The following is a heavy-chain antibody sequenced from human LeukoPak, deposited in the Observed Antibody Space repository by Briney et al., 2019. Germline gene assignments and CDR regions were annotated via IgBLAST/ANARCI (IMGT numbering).Heavy chain of an antibody. CDR3: AKENSGKYPDY. V-gene: IGHV3-23*01. J-gene: IGHJ4*02. CDR1: GYTFRDYS. D-gene: IGHD1-26*01. CDR2: ITGSGGYT. Sequence: PGGSLRLSCATSGYTFRDYSVNWVRQVPGKGLEWVSAITGSGGYTYYADSVKGRFTISRDDSKNTLYLQMNSLRAEDTAVYYCAKENSGKYPDYWGQGTLVTVSS.